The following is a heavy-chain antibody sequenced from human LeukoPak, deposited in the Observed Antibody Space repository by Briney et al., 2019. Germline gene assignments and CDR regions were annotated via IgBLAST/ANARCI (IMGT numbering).Heavy chain of an antibody. CDR2: IYPRDGST. V-gene: IGHV1-46*01. CDR1: GYNFIAYY. CDR3: ARDQEGFDY. Sequence: GASVKVSCKASGYNFIAYYIHWVRQAPGQGLEWMGMIYPRDGSTSYAQKFQGRVTVTRDTSTSTVHMELSGLRSEDTAVYYCARDQEGFDYWGQGTLVTVSS. J-gene: IGHJ4*02.